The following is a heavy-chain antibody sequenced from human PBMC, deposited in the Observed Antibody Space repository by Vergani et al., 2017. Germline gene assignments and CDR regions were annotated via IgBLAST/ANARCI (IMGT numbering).Heavy chain of an antibody. CDR2: VHSTGTT. D-gene: IGHD6-13*01. CDR3: ARHLTTWYVSPFDL. V-gene: IGHV4-39*01. J-gene: IGHJ2*01. Sequence: QLQLQESGPGLVKPSQTLSLTCTVSGDSIPNTNYYWGWIRQPPGKGLEWLGTVHSTGTTYYNPSLKSRLAVSVDRSKNYLSLNLTSVTATDTAVYYCARHLTTWYVSPFDLWGRGALVTVSS. CDR1: GDSIPNTNYY.